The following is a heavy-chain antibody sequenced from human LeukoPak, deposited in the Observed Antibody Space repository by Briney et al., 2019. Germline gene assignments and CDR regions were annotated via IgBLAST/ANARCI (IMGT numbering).Heavy chain of an antibody. CDR2: IKQDGSEK. J-gene: IGHJ3*02. CDR1: GFTFSSSW. CDR3: ARDRGYNAFDI. V-gene: IGHV3-7*01. D-gene: IGHD5-18*01. Sequence: GGSLRLSCAASGFTFSSSWMSWVRQAPGKGLEWVANIKQDGSEKNYVDSVKGRFTISRDNAKNSMYLQMNSLRADDTAEYYCARDRGYNAFDIWGQGTMVTVSS.